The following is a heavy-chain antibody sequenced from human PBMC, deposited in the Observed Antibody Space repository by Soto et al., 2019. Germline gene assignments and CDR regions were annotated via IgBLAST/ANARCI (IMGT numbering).Heavy chain of an antibody. CDR2: ISVSCRYT. J-gene: IGHJ6*03. D-gene: IGHD3-10*01. CDR3: ARSYYGSGSYYNDAPYSNYYYYYYMDV. V-gene: IGHV3-21*01. CDR1: GFSLSTYA. Sequence: GGSLRLSCAASGFSLSTYAMNWVRQAPGKGLEWVSTISVSCRYTYYADSVKGRFTISRDNAKNSLYLQMNSLRAEDTAVYYCARSYYGSGSYYNDAPYSNYYYYYYMDVWGKGTTVTVSS.